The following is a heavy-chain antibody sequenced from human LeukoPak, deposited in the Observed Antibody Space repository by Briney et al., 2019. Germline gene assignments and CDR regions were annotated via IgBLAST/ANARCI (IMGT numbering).Heavy chain of an antibody. D-gene: IGHD3-3*01. CDR3: ARTGLDYDFWSGYTLNWFDP. V-gene: IGHV4-59*11. CDR2: IYYSGST. J-gene: IGHJ5*02. Sequence: SETLSLTCTVPGGSISSHYWSWIRQPPGKGLESIGYIYYSGSTNYNLSLKSRVTISVDTSKNQFSLKLSSVTAADTAVYYCARTGLDYDFWSGYTLNWFDPWGQGTLVTVSS. CDR1: GGSISSHY.